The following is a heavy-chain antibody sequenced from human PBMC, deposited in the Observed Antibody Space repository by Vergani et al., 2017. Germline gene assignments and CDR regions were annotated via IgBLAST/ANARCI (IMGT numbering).Heavy chain of an antibody. CDR1: GGSISSGGYS. V-gene: IGHV4-31*11. Sequence: QLQLQESGSGLVKPSQTLSLTCAVSGGSISSGGYSWSWIRQHPGKGLEWIGYIYYSGTTYYNPSLRSRVTISLDTSKNQFSLKLSSVTAADTAVYYCAKYYYGSGSYSHYFDYWGQGTLVTVSS. CDR3: AKYYYGSGSYSHYFDY. CDR2: IYYSGTT. J-gene: IGHJ4*02. D-gene: IGHD3-10*01.